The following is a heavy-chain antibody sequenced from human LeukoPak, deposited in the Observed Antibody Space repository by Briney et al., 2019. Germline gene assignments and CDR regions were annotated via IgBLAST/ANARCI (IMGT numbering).Heavy chain of an antibody. V-gene: IGHV4-34*01. CDR2: INHSGST. CDR3: ARGPRITGTTSFDC. D-gene: IGHD1-7*01. Sequence: PSETLSLTCAVYGGTFSGYYWSWIRQPPGKGLEWIGEINHSGSTSYNPSLKSRVTISVDTSKNQFSLKLSSVTAADTAVYYCARGPRITGTTSFDCWGQGTLVTVSS. CDR1: GGTFSGYY. J-gene: IGHJ4*02.